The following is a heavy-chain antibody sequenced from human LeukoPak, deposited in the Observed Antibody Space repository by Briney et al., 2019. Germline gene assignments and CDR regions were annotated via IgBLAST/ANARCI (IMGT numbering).Heavy chain of an antibody. CDR1: GGSISSGDYY. CDR3: ARRAAVAGFRYYFDY. J-gene: IGHJ4*02. Sequence: SETLSLTCTVSGGSISSGDYYWRWIRQPPGKGLEWIGYIYYSGSTYYNPSLKSRVTISVDTSKNQFSLKLSSVTAADTAVYYCARRAAVAGFRYYFDYWGQGTLVTVSS. V-gene: IGHV4-30-4*01. D-gene: IGHD6-19*01. CDR2: IYYSGST.